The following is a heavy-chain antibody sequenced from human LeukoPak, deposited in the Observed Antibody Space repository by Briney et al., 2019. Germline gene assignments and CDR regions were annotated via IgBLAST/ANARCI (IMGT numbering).Heavy chain of an antibody. CDR1: GGTFSSYA. CDR2: IIPIFGTA. V-gene: IGHV1-69*13. D-gene: IGHD3-22*01. Sequence: SVKVSCKASGGTFSSYAISWVRQAPGQGLEWMGGIIPIFGTANYAQKFQGRVTITADESTSTAYMELSSLRSEDTAVYYCARKGTYYYDSKGAFDIWGQGTMVTVSS. J-gene: IGHJ3*02. CDR3: ARKGTYYYDSKGAFDI.